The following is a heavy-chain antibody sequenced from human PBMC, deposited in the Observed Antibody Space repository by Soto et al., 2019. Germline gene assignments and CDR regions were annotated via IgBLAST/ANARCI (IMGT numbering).Heavy chain of an antibody. J-gene: IGHJ6*02. CDR1: GFTFSNYW. Sequence: EVQLVESGGGSVQPGGSLRLSCAASGFTFSNYWIHWVRQAPGKGLVWVSRVNSDGSTTNYADSVKGRFTISRDNAKNTVYLQINSLRAEDMAVYYCARGIQYTYGMDVWGQGATVTVSS. V-gene: IGHV3-74*01. CDR2: VNSDGSTT. CDR3: ARGIQYTYGMDV. D-gene: IGHD5-18*01.